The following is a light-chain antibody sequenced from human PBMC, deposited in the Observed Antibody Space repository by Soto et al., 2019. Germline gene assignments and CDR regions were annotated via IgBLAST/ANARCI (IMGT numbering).Light chain of an antibody. CDR3: SSHAGSSVV. CDR1: SSDVGGYNY. CDR2: DVT. Sequence: QSVLTQPRSVSGSPGQSVTISCTGTSSDVGGYNYVSWYQQHPGKAPKLMIYDVTTRPSGVPDRFSGSKSGNTASLTISGLQAENEADYYCSSHAGSSVVFXTGTKGTVL. J-gene: IGLJ1*01. V-gene: IGLV2-11*01.